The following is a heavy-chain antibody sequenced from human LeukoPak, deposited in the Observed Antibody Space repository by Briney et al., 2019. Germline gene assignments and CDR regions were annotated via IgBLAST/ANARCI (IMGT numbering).Heavy chain of an antibody. J-gene: IGHJ4*02. CDR2: ISSSFIYI. CDR1: GFTFSTYS. V-gene: IGHV3-21*01. D-gene: IGHD6-13*01. CDR3: ARVQGRIAAALDY. Sequence: TGGSLRLSCAASGFTFSTYSFNWVRQAPGKGLEWVSSISSSFIYIYYADSVRGRFTISRDNAKNSLYLQMDSLRAEDTAVYYCARVQGRIAAALDYWGQGTLVTVSS.